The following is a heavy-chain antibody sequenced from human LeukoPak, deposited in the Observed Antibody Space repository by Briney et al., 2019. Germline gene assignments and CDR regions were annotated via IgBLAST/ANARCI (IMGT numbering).Heavy chain of an antibody. CDR2: IYSSGGT. Sequence: PSETLSLTCNVSGGSISSYYWSWTRQPPGKGLEWIGYIYSSGGTNYNPSLKSRVTISVDTSKNQFSLKLTSVTAADTAVYYCARAYSSSWYPGGDAFDIWGQGTMVTVSS. CDR3: ARAYSSSWYPGGDAFDI. V-gene: IGHV4-59*08. J-gene: IGHJ3*02. D-gene: IGHD6-13*01. CDR1: GGSISSYY.